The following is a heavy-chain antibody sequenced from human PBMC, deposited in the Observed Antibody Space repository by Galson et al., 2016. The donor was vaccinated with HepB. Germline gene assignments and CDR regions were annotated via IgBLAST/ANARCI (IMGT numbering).Heavy chain of an antibody. CDR2: IWYDGSNK. Sequence: SLRLSCAASGFTFSSYGMHWVRQAPGKGLEWVAVIWYDGSNKYYADSVKGRFTISRDNSKNTLYLQMNSLRAEDTAVYYCAKDYFYVTGDNLKGWYFDLWGRGTLVTVSS. D-gene: IGHD3-10*02. CDR1: GFTFSSYG. V-gene: IGHV3-33*06. J-gene: IGHJ2*01. CDR3: AKDYFYVTGDNLKGWYFDL.